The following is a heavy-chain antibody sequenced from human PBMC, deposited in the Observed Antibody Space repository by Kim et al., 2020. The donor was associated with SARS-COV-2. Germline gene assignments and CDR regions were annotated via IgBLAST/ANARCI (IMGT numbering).Heavy chain of an antibody. D-gene: IGHD2-21*02. CDR1: GDSISRYY. CDR3: ARGDPGAFDV. CDR2: IYINGNT. Sequence: SETLSLTCTISGDSISRYYWSWIRQPAGEGLEWIGRIYINGNTNYNPSLKTRVTMSIDTSKRQFSLKLNSVTAADTAMYFCARGDPGAFDVWGQGTVVIVSS. J-gene: IGHJ3*01. V-gene: IGHV4-4*07.